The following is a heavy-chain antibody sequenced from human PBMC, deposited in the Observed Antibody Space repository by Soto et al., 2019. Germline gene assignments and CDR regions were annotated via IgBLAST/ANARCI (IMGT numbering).Heavy chain of an antibody. CDR2: FIPMFNRP. CDR3: ARGQCHHVCNYYYALDV. D-gene: IGHD6-19*01. V-gene: IGHV1-69*01. Sequence: QVQLVQSGAEVEKPGSSVKVSCKASGGTFSSYAISWVRQAPGQGLEWMGGFIPMFNRPHSARKFQGRVTITADESTSTAYMDLSSLTSEDTAVYYCARGQCHHVCNYYYALDVWGQGTTGSVAS. CDR1: GGTFSSYA. J-gene: IGHJ6*02.